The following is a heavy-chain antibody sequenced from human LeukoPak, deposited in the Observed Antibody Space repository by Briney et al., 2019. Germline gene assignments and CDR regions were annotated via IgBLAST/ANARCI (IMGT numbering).Heavy chain of an antibody. D-gene: IGHD6-19*01. CDR2: ISSSSSYI. CDR3: ARDRSASIAVVTAEIDY. Sequence: KPGGSLRLSCAPSGLTISRDSMHWVRQAPGKGLVWVSSISSSSSYIYYANSVKGRFTISRDNAKDSLYLQMNGLRAEDTAVYYCARDRSASIAVVTAEIDYWGQGTLVTVSS. CDR1: GLTISRDS. J-gene: IGHJ4*02. V-gene: IGHV3-21*01.